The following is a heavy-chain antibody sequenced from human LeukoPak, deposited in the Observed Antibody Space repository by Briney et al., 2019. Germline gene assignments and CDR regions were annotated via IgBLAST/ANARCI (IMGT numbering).Heavy chain of an antibody. CDR1: GGSVNSGVYY. J-gene: IGHJ4*02. Sequence: RASETLSLTCTVSGGSVNSGVYYWGWIRQPRGKGLEYIGYIYCSGSSNYNPSLKSPVTMSVHTSKHHFSLELSSVTAADTAVYYCARGCVVSSGTGFDYWGQGTLVTVSS. CDR3: ARGCVVSSGTGFDY. D-gene: IGHD2-8*02. CDR2: IYCSGSS. V-gene: IGHV4-61*08.